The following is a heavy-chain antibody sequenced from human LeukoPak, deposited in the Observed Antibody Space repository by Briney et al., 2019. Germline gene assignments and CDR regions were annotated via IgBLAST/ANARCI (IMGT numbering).Heavy chain of an antibody. CDR1: GFTFSSYW. D-gene: IGHD6-19*01. CDR2: INNDGSST. CDR3: AGASYNSGWYFEY. Sequence: GGSLRLSCAASGFTFSSYWMHWVRQAPGKGLVWVSRINNDGSSTNYADSVKGRFTISRDNAKNTLYLQMNSLRAEDTAVYYCAGASYNSGWYFEYWGQGILVTVSS. J-gene: IGHJ4*02. V-gene: IGHV3-74*01.